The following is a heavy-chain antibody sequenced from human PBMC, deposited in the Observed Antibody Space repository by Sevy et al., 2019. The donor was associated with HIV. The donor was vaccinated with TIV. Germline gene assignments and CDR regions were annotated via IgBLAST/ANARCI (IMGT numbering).Heavy chain of an antibody. D-gene: IGHD4-17*01. Sequence: GGSLRLSCKASGFTFSDYAMNWFRQAPGKGLEWIGLIRSKAYGETSEYAASVKGSLTISRVDSKIIAYLQLNRLKTEDTAVYYCARVGDYGDDDFASWGQGTLVTVSS. J-gene: IGHJ4*02. CDR3: ARVGDYGDDDFAS. V-gene: IGHV3-49*03. CDR2: IRSKAYGETS. CDR1: GFTFSDYA.